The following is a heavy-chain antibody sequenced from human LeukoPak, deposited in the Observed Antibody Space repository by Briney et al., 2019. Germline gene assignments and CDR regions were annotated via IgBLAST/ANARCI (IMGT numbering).Heavy chain of an antibody. Sequence: PGGSLRLSCAASGFTFSNYAMSWVRQAPGKGLEWVSAISGSSGRTYYADSVKGRFTISRDNSKNTLYLQMNSLRAEDTAVYYCAKTLHYGHYGKFDYWGQGTLVTVSS. J-gene: IGHJ4*02. CDR2: ISGSSGRT. V-gene: IGHV3-23*01. D-gene: IGHD4-17*01. CDR1: GFTFSNYA. CDR3: AKTLHYGHYGKFDY.